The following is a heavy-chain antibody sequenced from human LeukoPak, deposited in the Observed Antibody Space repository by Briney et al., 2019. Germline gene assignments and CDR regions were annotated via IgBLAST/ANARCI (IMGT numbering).Heavy chain of an antibody. CDR3: AKVINYFDSSGFRTYYFDY. CDR2: ISGSGSST. V-gene: IGHV3-23*01. CDR1: GFTFSSYA. Sequence: PGGSLRLSCAASGFTFSSYAMTWVRQAPGKGLEWVSGISGSGSSTYYADSVKGRFTISRDNSKNMLYLQMNSLRAEDTAIYHCAKVINYFDSSGFRTYYFDYWGQGILVTVSS. J-gene: IGHJ4*02. D-gene: IGHD3-22*01.